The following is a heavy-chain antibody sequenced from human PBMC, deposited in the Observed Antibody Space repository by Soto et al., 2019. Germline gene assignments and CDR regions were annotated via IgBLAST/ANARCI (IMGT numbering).Heavy chain of an antibody. CDR1: VYRFTQLH. J-gene: IGHJ1*01. CDR3: ARVFIGQERIRAMAAFSAF. D-gene: IGHD5-18*01. CDR2: IDPSGGVT. V-gene: IGHV1-46*01. Sequence: APVRVSCKACVYRFTQLHMHWPQHAPGQDLEWMGMIDPSGGVTSDGQRFQGRTTMTSDTSTSRVYMELRGLTSEDTGVYYCARVFIGQERIRAMAAFSAFRGPGSVVTVTS.